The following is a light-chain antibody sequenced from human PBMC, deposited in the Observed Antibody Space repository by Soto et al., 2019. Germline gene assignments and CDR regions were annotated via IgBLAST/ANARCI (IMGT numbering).Light chain of an antibody. CDR1: QSVSSRS. V-gene: IGKV3-20*01. Sequence: EIVLTQSPGTLSWSPGERATLSCRASQSVSSRSLAWYQQRPGQAPRLLIYGASSRATGSPDRFSGSGSGTDFTLAISRLEPEDFAVYYCQQYDNLPFTVGRGTKVDIK. CDR3: QQYDNLPFT. CDR2: GAS. J-gene: IGKJ3*01.